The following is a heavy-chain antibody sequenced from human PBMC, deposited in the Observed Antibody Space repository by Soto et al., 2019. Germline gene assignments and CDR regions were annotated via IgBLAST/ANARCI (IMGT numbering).Heavy chain of an antibody. D-gene: IGHD1-26*01. V-gene: IGHV3-30*04. CDR1: GFTFSSST. CDR3: ARDQIAGVPDYFDD. CDR2: ISSDGRNK. Sequence: ESGGGVVQPGRSLRLSCAASGFTFSSSTMHWVRQAPGKGLEWVAVISSDGRNKYYPDSVKGRFTISRDNSKNTLYLQMNSLRAEDTAVYYCARDQIAGVPDYFDDWGQGTLVTVSS. J-gene: IGHJ4*02.